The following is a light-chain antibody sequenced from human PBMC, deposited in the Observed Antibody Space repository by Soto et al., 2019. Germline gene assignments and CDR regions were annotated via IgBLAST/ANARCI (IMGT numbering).Light chain of an antibody. CDR3: QQCGGSPLFS. Sequence: EIVLTQSPGTLSLSPGERATLSCTASQSVTSSCLAWYQRKHGQAPRLLIHTTSIKATDIPDKFSGSGSGTDFTLTISRLEPQDSAVYYCQQCGGSPLFSFGPGTRVDI. V-gene: IGKV3-20*01. J-gene: IGKJ3*01. CDR2: TTS. CDR1: QSVTSSC.